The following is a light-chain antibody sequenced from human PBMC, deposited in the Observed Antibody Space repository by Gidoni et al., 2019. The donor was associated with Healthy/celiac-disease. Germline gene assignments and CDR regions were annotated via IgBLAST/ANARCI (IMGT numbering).Light chain of an antibody. J-gene: IGKJ4*01. CDR3: QQSYSTPT. Sequence: DIQMTQSPSSLSASVGDRVTITCRASQSISSYLNWYQQKPGKAPKLLIYAASSLQSGDPSRFSGSGSGTDFTLTISSLQPEDFATYYCQQSYSTPTFXGXTKVEIK. CDR2: AAS. V-gene: IGKV1-39*01. CDR1: QSISSY.